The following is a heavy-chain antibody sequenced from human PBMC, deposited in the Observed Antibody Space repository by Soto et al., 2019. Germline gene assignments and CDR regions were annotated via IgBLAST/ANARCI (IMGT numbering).Heavy chain of an antibody. CDR3: ARGVGSGNYYNQYNWFDP. CDR2: INTYSGNT. Sequence: ASVNVSCKASGYTFINYGISWVLQAPGQGLEWMGWINTYSGNTNHAQKLQGRVTMTTDTSTSTAYMELRSLRSDDTAVYYCARGVGSGNYYNQYNWFDPWGQGTLVTVSS. D-gene: IGHD3-10*01. V-gene: IGHV1-18*01. CDR1: GYTFINYG. J-gene: IGHJ5*02.